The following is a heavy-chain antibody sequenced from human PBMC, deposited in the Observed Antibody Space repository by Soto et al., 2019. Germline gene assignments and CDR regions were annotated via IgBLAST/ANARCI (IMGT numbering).Heavy chain of an antibody. Sequence: PGGSLSLSCAASGFTISNYWMHCVRQVPGKGLVWVSRINSNGRSTNYADSVKGRFTISRDNATNTLHLQMDSLRAEDTAVYYCAREQGYSYGYYYYYGMDVWGQGTTVTVSS. V-gene: IGHV3-74*01. CDR3: AREQGYSYGYYYYYGMDV. J-gene: IGHJ6*02. CDR2: INSNGRST. D-gene: IGHD5-18*01. CDR1: GFTISNYW.